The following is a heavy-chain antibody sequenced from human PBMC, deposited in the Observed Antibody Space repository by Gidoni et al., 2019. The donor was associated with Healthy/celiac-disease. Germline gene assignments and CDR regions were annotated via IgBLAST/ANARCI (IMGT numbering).Heavy chain of an antibody. CDR2: IWYDGSNK. CDR3: AREGSAYYDILTGYDNVAFDY. Sequence: QVQLVESGGGVVQPGRSLRLSCAASGFTFSSYGMPWVRQAPGKGLEWVAVIWYDGSNKYYADSVKGRFTISRDNSKNTLYLQMNSLRAEDTTVYYCAREGSAYYDILTGYDNVAFDYWGQGTLVTVSS. D-gene: IGHD3-9*01. V-gene: IGHV3-33*01. J-gene: IGHJ4*02. CDR1: GFTFSSYG.